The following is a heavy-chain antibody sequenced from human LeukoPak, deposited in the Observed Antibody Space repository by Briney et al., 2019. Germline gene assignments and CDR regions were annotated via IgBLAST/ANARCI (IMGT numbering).Heavy chain of an antibody. J-gene: IGHJ4*02. CDR2: INHSGST. CDR3: ARGQGGAMAKFDY. V-gene: IGHV4-34*01. Sequence: SETLSLTCAVYGGSFSGYYWSWIRQPPGKGLEWIGEINHSGSTNYNPSLKSRVTISVDTSKNQFSLKLSSVTAADTAVYYCARGQGGAMAKFDYWGQGTLVTVSS. CDR1: GGSFSGYY. D-gene: IGHD5-18*01.